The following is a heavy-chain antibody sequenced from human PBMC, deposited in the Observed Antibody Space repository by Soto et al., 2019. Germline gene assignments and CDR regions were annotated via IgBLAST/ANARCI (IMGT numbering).Heavy chain of an antibody. D-gene: IGHD5-18*01. V-gene: IGHV1-69*02. J-gene: IGHJ6*02. CDR1: GGTFNTFP. CDR2: ITPILDKA. CDR3: ARPRASYGDYYYAMDV. Sequence: QVQLVQSGAELKKPGSSVKVSCKPSGGTFNTFPINWLRQAPGQGLEWMGRITPILDKADYAQKFQGRVTFTGDKPTSTVYMEMTSLRSGDTAVFYCARPRASYGDYYYAMDVWGQGTTVTVSS.